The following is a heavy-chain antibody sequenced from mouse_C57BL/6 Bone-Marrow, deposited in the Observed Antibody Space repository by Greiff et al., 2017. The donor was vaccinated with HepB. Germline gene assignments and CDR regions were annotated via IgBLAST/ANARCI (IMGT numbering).Heavy chain of an antibody. CDR1: GYTFTDYS. J-gene: IGHJ2*01. D-gene: IGHD1-1*02. Sequence: VQLKQSGPELVKPGSSVKLSCKASGYTFTDYSMHWVKQSHGKSLEWIGNIYPNNGGTSYNQKFKDKATLTVNKSSSTAYMELRSLTSEDAAVYYCSRRDGAYYLDYWGQGTTLTVSS. CDR3: SRRDGAYYLDY. CDR2: IYPNNGGT. V-gene: IGHV1-22*01.